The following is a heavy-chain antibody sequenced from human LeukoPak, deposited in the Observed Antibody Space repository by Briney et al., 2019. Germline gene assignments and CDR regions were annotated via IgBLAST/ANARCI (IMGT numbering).Heavy chain of an antibody. V-gene: IGHV1-46*01. Sequence: GASVKVSCKASGYTFTSYYMHWVRQAPGQGLEWMGIINPSGGSSSYAQKFQGRVTMTRDTSTSTVYMELSSLRSEDTAVYYCARVNWNFYYYYGMDVWGQGTTVTVSS. CDR2: INPSGGSS. CDR3: ARVNWNFYYYYGMDV. CDR1: GYTFTSYY. D-gene: IGHD1-7*01. J-gene: IGHJ6*02.